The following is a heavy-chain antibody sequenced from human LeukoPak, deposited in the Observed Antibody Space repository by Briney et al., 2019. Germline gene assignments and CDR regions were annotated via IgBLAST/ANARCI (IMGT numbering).Heavy chain of an antibody. J-gene: IGHJ4*02. D-gene: IGHD3-10*01. CDR1: GFTFSGSA. V-gene: IGHV3-73*01. CDR3: TRPPPTNPGSYGGY. CDR2: IRSKANSYAT. Sequence: GGSLRLSCAASGFTFSGSAMHWVRQASGKGLEWVGRIRSKANSYATAYAASVKGRFTISRDDSKNTAYLQMNSLKTEDTAVYYCTRPPPTNPGSYGGYWGQGTLVTVSS.